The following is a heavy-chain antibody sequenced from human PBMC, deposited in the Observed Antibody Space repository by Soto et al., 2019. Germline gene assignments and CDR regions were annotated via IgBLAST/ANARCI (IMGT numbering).Heavy chain of an antibody. CDR2: IIPILGIA. Sequence: ASVKVSCKASGGTFSSYTISWVRQAPGQGLEWMRRIIPILGIANYAQKFQGRVTITADKSTSTAYMELSSLRSEDTAVYYCAREDIVVVVAAYYYYYMDVWGKGTTVTVSS. J-gene: IGHJ6*03. D-gene: IGHD2-15*01. V-gene: IGHV1-69*04. CDR3: AREDIVVVVAAYYYYYMDV. CDR1: GGTFSSYT.